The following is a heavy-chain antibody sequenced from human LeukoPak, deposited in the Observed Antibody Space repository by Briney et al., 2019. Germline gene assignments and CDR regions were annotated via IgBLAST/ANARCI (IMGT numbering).Heavy chain of an antibody. CDR3: ARSKVTAAGTLDY. CDR2: VDHTGST. D-gene: IGHD6-13*01. CDR1: DDSITMYY. Sequence: SETLSLTCTVSDDSITMYYWTWIRQPPGKGLEWIGYVDHTGSTKFNPSLNGRVSISRDTSKNLFSLKLSSVTAADTAVYYCARSKVTAAGTLDYWGQGTLVTVSS. J-gene: IGHJ4*02. V-gene: IGHV4-59*08.